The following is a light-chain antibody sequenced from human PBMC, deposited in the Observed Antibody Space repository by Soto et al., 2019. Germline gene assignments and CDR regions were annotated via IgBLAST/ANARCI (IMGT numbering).Light chain of an antibody. Sequence: QSVLTQPPSASGTPGQRVTISCSGSSSNIGSNTVNWYQQLPGTAPKLLIYSNNQRPSGVPDRISGSKSGTSASLAISGLQSEDEADYYCAAWDGSRNGVAFGGGTKLTVL. CDR2: SNN. CDR1: SSNIGSNT. J-gene: IGLJ2*01. V-gene: IGLV1-44*01. CDR3: AAWDGSRNGVA.